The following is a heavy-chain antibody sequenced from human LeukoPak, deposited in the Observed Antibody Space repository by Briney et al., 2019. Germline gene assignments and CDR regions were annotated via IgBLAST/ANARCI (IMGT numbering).Heavy chain of an antibody. J-gene: IGHJ5*02. CDR1: GYTFTSYD. Sequence: GASVKVSCKASGYTFTSYDINWVRQATGQGLEWMGWMNPNSGNTGYAQKFQGRVTMTRNTSISTAYMELSSLRSEDTAVYYCARGGYYDSSGYARNWFDTWGQGTLVTVSS. CDR3: ARGGYYDSSGYARNWFDT. CDR2: MNPNSGNT. V-gene: IGHV1-8*01. D-gene: IGHD3-22*01.